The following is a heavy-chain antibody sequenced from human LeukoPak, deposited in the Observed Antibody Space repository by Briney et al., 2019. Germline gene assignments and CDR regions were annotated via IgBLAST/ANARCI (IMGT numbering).Heavy chain of an antibody. CDR3: ARAGRTDSYKSYFDY. V-gene: IGHV4-59*13. CDR2: IHYSGST. CDR1: GGSISSYY. J-gene: IGHJ4*02. D-gene: IGHD5-24*01. Sequence: PSETLSLTCTVSGGSISSYYWSWVRQPPGKGLEWIGYIHYSGSTNYNPSLKSRVTISVDTSKNQFSLKLSSVTAADTAVYYCARAGRTDSYKSYFDYWGQGTLVTVSS.